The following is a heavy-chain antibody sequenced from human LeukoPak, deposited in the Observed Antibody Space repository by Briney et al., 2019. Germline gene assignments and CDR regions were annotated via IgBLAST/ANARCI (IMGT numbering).Heavy chain of an antibody. CDR3: ARGAVAYYYYYMDV. V-gene: IGHV3-11*01. D-gene: IGHD4-23*01. CDR2: ISSSGSTI. J-gene: IGHJ6*03. CDR1: GFTFSDYY. Sequence: GGSLRLSCAASGFTFSDYYMSWIRQAPGKGLEWVSYISSSGSTIYYADSVKGRFTISRDNAKNSLYLQMNSLRAEDTALYYCARGAVAYYYYYMDVWGKGTTVTVSS.